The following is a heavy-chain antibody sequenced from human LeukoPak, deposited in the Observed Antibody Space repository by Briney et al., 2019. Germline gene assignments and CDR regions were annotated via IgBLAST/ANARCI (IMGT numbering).Heavy chain of an antibody. CDR3: AKAVHSSSSWQIDY. J-gene: IGHJ4*02. V-gene: IGHV3-30*18. CDR1: GFTFSSYA. D-gene: IGHD6-6*01. CDR2: ISYDGGNK. Sequence: GGSLRLSCEVSGFTFSSYAMHWVRQAPGKGLEWVAVISYDGGNKYYADSVKGRFTISRDNSKNTLYLQMNSLRPEDTAVFYCAKAVHSSSSWQIDYWGQGTLVTVSS.